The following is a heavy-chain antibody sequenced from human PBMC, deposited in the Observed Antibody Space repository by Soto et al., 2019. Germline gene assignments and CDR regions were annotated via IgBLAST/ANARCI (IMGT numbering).Heavy chain of an antibody. D-gene: IGHD3-16*01. Sequence: PGGSLRLSCAASGFTFSSYAMSWVRQAPGKGLEWVSVISGSGGTIYYADSVKGRFTISRDNSKNTLYLQMNSLRAEDTAVYYCGKDLASGVTFGGVDYWGQGTLVTVSS. J-gene: IGHJ4*02. CDR3: GKDLASGVTFGGVDY. V-gene: IGHV3-23*01. CDR2: ISGSGGTI. CDR1: GFTFSSYA.